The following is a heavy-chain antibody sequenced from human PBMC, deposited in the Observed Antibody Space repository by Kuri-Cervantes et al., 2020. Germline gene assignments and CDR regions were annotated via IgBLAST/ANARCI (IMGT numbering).Heavy chain of an antibody. Sequence: LSLTCAASGFTFSSYAMSWVRQAPGKGLEWVSVIYSGGSTYYADSVKGRFTISRDNSKNTLYLQMNSLRAEDTAVYYCASSAPVPTIWQVVRGSPIPLDYWGQGTLVTVSS. CDR1: GFTFSSYA. CDR2: IYSGGST. D-gene: IGHD3-10*01. V-gene: IGHV3-53*01. J-gene: IGHJ4*02. CDR3: ASSAPVPTIWQVVRGSPIPLDY.